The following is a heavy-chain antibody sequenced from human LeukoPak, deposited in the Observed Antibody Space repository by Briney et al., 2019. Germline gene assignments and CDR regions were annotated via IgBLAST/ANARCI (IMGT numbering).Heavy chain of an antibody. V-gene: IGHV3-7*01. J-gene: IGHJ4*02. CDR1: GFTFSSYW. D-gene: IGHD3-16*02. Sequence: PGGSLRLSCAASGFTFSSYWMSWVRQAPGKGLEWVANIKQDGSEKYYVDSVKGRFTISRDNAKNSLYLQMNSLRAEDTAVYYCARFRGVIVIGLDYWGQGTLVTVSS. CDR3: ARFRGVIVIGLDY. CDR2: IKQDGSEK.